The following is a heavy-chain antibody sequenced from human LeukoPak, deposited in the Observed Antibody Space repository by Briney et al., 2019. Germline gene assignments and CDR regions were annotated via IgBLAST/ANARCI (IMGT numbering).Heavy chain of an antibody. CDR3: ARAVFTMVRGVRYYGMDV. J-gene: IGHJ6*02. Sequence: PSGTLSLTCAVSGGSISSSGYSWSWIRQPPGKGLEWIGYIYHSGSTYYNPSLKSRVTISVDRSKNQFSLKLSSVTAADTAVYYCARAVFTMVRGVRYYGMDVWGQGTTVTVSS. CDR2: IYHSGST. V-gene: IGHV4-30-2*01. D-gene: IGHD3-10*01. CDR1: GGSISSSGYS.